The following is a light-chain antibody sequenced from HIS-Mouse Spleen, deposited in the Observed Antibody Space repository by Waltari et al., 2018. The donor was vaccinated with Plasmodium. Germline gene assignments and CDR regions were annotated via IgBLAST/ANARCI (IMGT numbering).Light chain of an antibody. Sequence: EIVMTQSPATLSVSPGERATLSCRDRQSVSSNLAWYQQKHGQAPRLLIYGASTRATCIPARFSGSGSGTEFTLTISSLQSEDFAVYYCQQYNNWSFTFGPGTKVDIK. CDR1: QSVSSN. CDR2: GAS. J-gene: IGKJ3*01. V-gene: IGKV3-15*01. CDR3: QQYNNWSFT.